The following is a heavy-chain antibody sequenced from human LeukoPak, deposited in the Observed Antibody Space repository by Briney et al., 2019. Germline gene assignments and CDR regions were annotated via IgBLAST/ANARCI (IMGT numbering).Heavy chain of an antibody. CDR2: MSYSGST. V-gene: IGHV4-39*01. CDR1: GGSSSSTSYY. D-gene: IGHD6-13*01. Sequence: SETLSLTCTVSGGSSSSTSYYWGWLRQPPGKGLEWIGTMSYSGSTYYNPSLKSRVTISVDTSKNQFSLKLSSVTAADTAVYYCARLSSSDLPDYWGQGILVTVSS. CDR3: ARLSSSDLPDY. J-gene: IGHJ4*02.